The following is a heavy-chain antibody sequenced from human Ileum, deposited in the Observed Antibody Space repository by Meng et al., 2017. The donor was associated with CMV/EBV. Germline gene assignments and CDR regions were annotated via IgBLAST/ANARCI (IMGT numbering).Heavy chain of an antibody. CDR3: AKEQSIGIAVTGIFDF. CDR1: GASTSGFF. CDR2: IYSSGST. Sequence: GQLQWSGPGLVYPSETLSLTCTVFGASTSGFFWSWIRQPAGKGLEWIGRIYSSGSTFYNPSLESRVTMSIDTSKNQFSLRLASVTAADTAVYFCAKEQSIGIAVTGIFDFWGQGALVTVSS. V-gene: IGHV4-4*07. J-gene: IGHJ4*02. D-gene: IGHD6-19*01.